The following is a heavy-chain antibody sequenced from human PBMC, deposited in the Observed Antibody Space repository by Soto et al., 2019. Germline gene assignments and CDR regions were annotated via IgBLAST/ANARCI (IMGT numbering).Heavy chain of an antibody. V-gene: IGHV3-21*01. Sequence: GGSLRLSSAASGFTFSSYSMNWVRQAPGKGLEWVSSISSSSSYIYYADSVKGRFTISRDNAKNSLYLQMNSLRAEDTAVYYCARWASAALWFDPWGPGTLVTVT. D-gene: IGHD2-15*01. CDR3: ARWASAALWFDP. CDR1: GFTFSSYS. CDR2: ISSSSSYI. J-gene: IGHJ5*02.